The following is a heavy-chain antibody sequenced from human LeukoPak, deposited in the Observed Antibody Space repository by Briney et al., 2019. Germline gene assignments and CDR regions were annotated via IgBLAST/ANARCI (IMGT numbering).Heavy chain of an antibody. CDR3: ARDPAEADC. V-gene: IGHV3-21*06. CDR2: INGGGNT. CDR1: GFTFSGYA. Sequence: PGGSLRLSCAASGFTFSGYAMNWVRQAPGKGLEWVSSINGGGNTFYADSVKGRFAISRDNAENSLYLQMNGLRAEDTAVYYCARDPAEADCWGQGTLVTVSS. J-gene: IGHJ4*02.